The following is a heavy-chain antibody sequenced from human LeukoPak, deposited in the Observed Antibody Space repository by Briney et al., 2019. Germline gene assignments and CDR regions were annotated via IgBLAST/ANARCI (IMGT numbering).Heavy chain of an antibody. Sequence: SETPSLTCTVPGGSISSSNYFWGWVRQPPGKGLEWIGTNSYSGTTHDNPSLKSRVTISVDTPKNQFSLKLSSVTAADTAVYYCARVVTDGGNSYYFDYWGQGTLVTVSS. J-gene: IGHJ4*02. CDR1: GGSISSSNYF. V-gene: IGHV4-39*07. CDR2: NSYSGTT. D-gene: IGHD4-23*01. CDR3: ARVVTDGGNSYYFDY.